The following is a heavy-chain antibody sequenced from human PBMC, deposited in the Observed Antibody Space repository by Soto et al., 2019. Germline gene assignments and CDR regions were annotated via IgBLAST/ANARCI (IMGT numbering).Heavy chain of an antibody. CDR3: ARRRGAYDYYYYYGMDV. CDR2: IYYSGNT. J-gene: IGHJ6*02. V-gene: IGHV4-39*01. Sequence: SETLSLTCIVSGGSISSTTYYWGWVRQPPGKGLEWIGSIYYSGNTYYNPSLKSRVTISVDTSKNQFSLRLSSVTAVDTAVYYCARRRGAYDYYYYYGMDVWGQGTTVTVSS. D-gene: IGHD5-12*01. CDR1: GGSISSTTYY.